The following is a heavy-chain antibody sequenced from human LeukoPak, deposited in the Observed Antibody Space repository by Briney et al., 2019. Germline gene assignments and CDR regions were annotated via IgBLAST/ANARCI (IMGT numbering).Heavy chain of an antibody. D-gene: IGHD3-10*01. Sequence: GGSLRLSCAASGFPFDDYGMLWVRQGPGKGLEWVSFISWHGETTYYSDSVKGRFTISRDSGTNSLYLQMNRLRTEDTGFYYCAKARSAMVRGPFDYWGQGTLVTVSS. V-gene: IGHV3-43D*03. CDR2: ISWHGETT. J-gene: IGHJ4*02. CDR1: GFPFDDYG. CDR3: AKARSAMVRGPFDY.